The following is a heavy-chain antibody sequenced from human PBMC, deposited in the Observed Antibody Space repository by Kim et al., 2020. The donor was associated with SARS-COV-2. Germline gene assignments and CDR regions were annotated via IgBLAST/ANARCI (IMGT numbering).Heavy chain of an antibody. CDR3: ARPDVDTAMVT. CDR2: IYYSGST. V-gene: IGHV4-39*01. D-gene: IGHD5-18*01. CDR1: GGSISSSSYY. J-gene: IGHJ4*02. Sequence: SETLSLTCTVSGGSISSSSYYWGWIRQPPGKGLEWIGSIYYSGSTYYNPSLKSRVTISVDTSKNQFSLKLSSVTAADTAVYYCARPDVDTAMVTWGQGTLVTVSS.